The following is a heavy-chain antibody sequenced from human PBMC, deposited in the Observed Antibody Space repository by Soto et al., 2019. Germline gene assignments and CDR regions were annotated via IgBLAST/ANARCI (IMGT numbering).Heavy chain of an antibody. D-gene: IGHD3-10*01. Sequence: QVQLVQSGAEVKKPGSSVKVSCKASGGTFSSYAINWVRQAPGQGLEWMGGIIRIFGTPDYAQRFQGRVTITADESTSTAYMELSSLRSEDTAVYYCARQGSNEYYYYGMAVWGQGTTVTVSS. J-gene: IGHJ6*02. CDR1: GGTFSSYA. CDR3: ARQGSNEYYYYGMAV. V-gene: IGHV1-69*12. CDR2: IIRIFGTP.